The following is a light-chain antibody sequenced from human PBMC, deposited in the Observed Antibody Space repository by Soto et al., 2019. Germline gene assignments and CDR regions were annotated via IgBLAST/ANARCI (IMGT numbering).Light chain of an antibody. CDR3: QQRSNWPQ. CDR1: QTISSNY. CDR2: AAS. V-gene: IGKV3D-20*02. Sequence: DIVWTQSQGTRALTGGGRGAVGWGASQTISSNYLAWYQQTPGQAPRLPIYAASRRAPGLPDRFSGSRSGTDFTLPISSLEPEDFAVYYCQQRSNWPQFGQGTRLEIK. J-gene: IGKJ5*01.